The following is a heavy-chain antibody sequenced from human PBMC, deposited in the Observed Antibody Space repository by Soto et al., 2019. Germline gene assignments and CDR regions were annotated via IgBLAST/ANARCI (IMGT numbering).Heavy chain of an antibody. J-gene: IGHJ4*02. Sequence: GGSLRLSCAASGFTFSDYYMSWIRQAPGKGLEWVSYISSSSSYTNYADSVKGRFTISRDNAKNSLYLQMNSLRAEDTAVYYCARGTDHTGYFDYWGQGTLVTVSS. V-gene: IGHV3-11*03. CDR1: GFTFSDYY. CDR2: ISSSSSYT. D-gene: IGHD3-10*01. CDR3: ARGTDHTGYFDY.